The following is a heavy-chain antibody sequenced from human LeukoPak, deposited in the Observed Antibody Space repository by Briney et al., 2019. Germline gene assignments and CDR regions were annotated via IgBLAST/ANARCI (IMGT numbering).Heavy chain of an antibody. CDR2: IYYGGST. CDR3: ATPEVGGVVGY. Sequence: SETLSLTCTVSGGSISSGSYYWSWIRQPAGKGLEWIGSIYYGGSTYYNPSLKSRVTISVDTSKNQFSLKLSSVAAADTAVYYCATPEVGGVVGYWGQGTLVTVSS. V-gene: IGHV4-39*07. CDR1: GGSISSGSYY. D-gene: IGHD1-26*01. J-gene: IGHJ4*02.